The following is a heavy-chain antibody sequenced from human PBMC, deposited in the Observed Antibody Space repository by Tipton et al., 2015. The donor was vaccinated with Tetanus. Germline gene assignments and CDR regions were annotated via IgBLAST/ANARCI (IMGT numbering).Heavy chain of an antibody. CDR3: ARDSSLGSNSWAFDL. Sequence: GLVKPSETLSLTCSVSGAPVTSGRHHWSWIRLAPGRGLEWIGFVSDSGSTNYNPSGRGRVAISLDTSKNQFSRELTSVTAADTAVYYCARDSSLGSNSWAFDLWGRGTTVTVSS. CDR1: GAPVTSGRHH. J-gene: IGHJ3*01. V-gene: IGHV4-61*01. D-gene: IGHD4-23*01. CDR2: VSDSGST.